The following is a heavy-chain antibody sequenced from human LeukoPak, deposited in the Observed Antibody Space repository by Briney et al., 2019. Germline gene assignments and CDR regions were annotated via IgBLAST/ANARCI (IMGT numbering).Heavy chain of an antibody. D-gene: IGHD3-22*01. CDR2: INHSGST. V-gene: IGHV4-34*01. Sequence: SETLSLTCAVYGGSFSGYYWSWIRQPPGKGLEWIGEINHSGSTNYNPSLKSRVTISVDTSKNQFSLKLSSMTAADTAVYYCARCYYYDSSGYYWDYFDYWGQGTLVTVSS. CDR1: GGSFSGYY. J-gene: IGHJ4*02. CDR3: ARCYYYDSSGYYWDYFDY.